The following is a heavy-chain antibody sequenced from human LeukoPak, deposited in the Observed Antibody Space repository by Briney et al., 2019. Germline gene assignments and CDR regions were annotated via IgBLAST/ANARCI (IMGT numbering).Heavy chain of an antibody. CDR3: ARLLQLWPRYFDL. CDR1: GGSISSYY. V-gene: IGHV4-59*08. CDR2: IYYSGST. D-gene: IGHD5-18*01. Sequence: SETLSLTCTVSGGSISSYYWGWIRQPPGKGLEWIGYIYYSGSTNYNPSLKSRVTISVDTSKNQFSLKLSSVTAADTAVYYCARLLQLWPRYFDLWGRGTLVTVSS. J-gene: IGHJ2*01.